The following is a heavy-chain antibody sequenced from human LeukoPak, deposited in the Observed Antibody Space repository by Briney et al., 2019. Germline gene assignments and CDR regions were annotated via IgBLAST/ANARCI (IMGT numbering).Heavy chain of an antibody. CDR2: IWYDGSNK. V-gene: IGHV3-33*01. CDR3: ATEVDCSSTSCSDY. J-gene: IGHJ4*02. Sequence: GGSLRLSCAASGFTFSSYGMHWVRQAPGKGLEWVAVIWYDGSNKYYADSVKGRFTISRDNSKNTLYLQMNSLRAEDTAVYCCATEVDCSSTSCSDYWGQGTLVTVSS. D-gene: IGHD2-2*01. CDR1: GFTFSSYG.